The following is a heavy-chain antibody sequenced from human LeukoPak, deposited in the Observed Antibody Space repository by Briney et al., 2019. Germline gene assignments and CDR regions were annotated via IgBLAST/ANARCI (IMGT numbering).Heavy chain of an antibody. D-gene: IGHD6-19*01. CDR2: IYYSGST. Sequence: SETLSLTCTVSGGSISSSSYYWGWIRQPPGKGLEWIGSIYYSGSTYYNPSLKSRVTISVDTSKNQFSLKLSSVTAADTAVYYCARDFRFIAVAGSFDYWGQGTLVTVSS. CDR1: GGSISSSSYY. J-gene: IGHJ4*02. V-gene: IGHV4-39*07. CDR3: ARDFRFIAVAGSFDY.